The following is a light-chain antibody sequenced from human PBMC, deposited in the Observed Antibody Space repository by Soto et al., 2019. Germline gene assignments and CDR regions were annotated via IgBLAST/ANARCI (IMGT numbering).Light chain of an antibody. CDR1: SSNIGNNY. V-gene: IGLV1-51*02. CDR2: ENN. Sequence: QSVLTQPPSVSAAPGQKVTISCSGSSSNIGNNYVSWYQQLPGTAPKLLIYENNKPPSGIADRLSGSKSGTSATLGITGLQTGDEDDYYCGTWDSSLRVVVFGGGTKLTVL. CDR3: GTWDSSLRVVV. J-gene: IGLJ2*01.